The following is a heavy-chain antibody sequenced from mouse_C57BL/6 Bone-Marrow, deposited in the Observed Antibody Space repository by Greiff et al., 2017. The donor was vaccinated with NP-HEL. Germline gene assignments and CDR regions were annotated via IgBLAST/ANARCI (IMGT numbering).Heavy chain of an antibody. V-gene: IGHV5-16*01. CDR2: INYDGSST. D-gene: IGHD2-3*01. Sequence: EVKVVESEGGLVQPGSSMKLSCTASGFTFSDYYMAWVRQVPEKGLEWVANINYDGSSTYYLDSLKSRFIISRDNAKNILYLQMSSLKSEDTATDYCARDDDGYFDYWGQGTTLTVSS. CDR3: ARDDDGYFDY. J-gene: IGHJ2*01. CDR1: GFTFSDYY.